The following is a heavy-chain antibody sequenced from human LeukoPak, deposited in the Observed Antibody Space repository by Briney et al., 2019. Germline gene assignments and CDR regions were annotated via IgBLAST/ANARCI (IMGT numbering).Heavy chain of an antibody. D-gene: IGHD2-2*01. CDR3: ARSIVPAASRGLNWFDP. V-gene: IGHV1-69*13. J-gene: IGHJ5*02. CDR1: GGTFSSYA. CDR2: IIPIFGTA. Sequence: SVKVSCKASGGTFSSYAISWVRQAPGQGLEWMGGIIPIFGTANYAQKFQGRVTITADESTSTAYMELSSLRSEDTAVYYCARSIVPAASRGLNWFDPWGQGTLVTVSS.